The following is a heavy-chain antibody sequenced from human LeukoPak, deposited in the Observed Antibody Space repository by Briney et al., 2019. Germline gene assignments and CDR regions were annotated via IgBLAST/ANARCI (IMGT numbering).Heavy chain of an antibody. D-gene: IGHD2-15*01. Sequence: ASVKVSCKASGYPFTGYYIHWVRQAPGQGFEWMGWINSNIGDTSYAQKFQGRVTMTRDTSISTVYMELSGLTSDDTAVYYCARPRSCCDAMDVWGQGTTVTVSS. CDR3: ARPRSCCDAMDV. CDR2: INSNIGDT. J-gene: IGHJ6*02. V-gene: IGHV1-2*02. CDR1: GYPFTGYY.